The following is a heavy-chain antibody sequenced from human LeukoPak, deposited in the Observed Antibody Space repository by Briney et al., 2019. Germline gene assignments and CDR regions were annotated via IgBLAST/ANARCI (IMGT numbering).Heavy chain of an antibody. CDR2: INHSEST. CDR3: ARRIRTSLIFDY. CDR1: GGSFSGYY. V-gene: IGHV4-34*01. J-gene: IGHJ4*02. Sequence: SETLSLTCAVYGGSFSGYYWSWIRQPPGKGLEWIGEINHSESTNYNPSLKSRVTISVDTSKNQFSLKVNSVTAADSAVYYCARRIRTSLIFDYWGQGTLVTVSS. D-gene: IGHD1-7*01.